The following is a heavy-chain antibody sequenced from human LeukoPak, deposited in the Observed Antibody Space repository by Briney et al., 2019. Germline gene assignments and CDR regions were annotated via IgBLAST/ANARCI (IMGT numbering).Heavy chain of an antibody. Sequence: GGSLRLSCAASGFTVSSNYMSWVRQAPGKGLEWVSVIYSGGSTYYADSVKGRFTISRDNSKNTLYLQMNSLRAEDTAVYYCARGLRYCSSTSCYGADYWGQGTLVTVSS. V-gene: IGHV3-53*01. D-gene: IGHD2-2*01. J-gene: IGHJ4*02. CDR2: IYSGGST. CDR3: ARGLRYCSSTSCYGADY. CDR1: GFTVSSNY.